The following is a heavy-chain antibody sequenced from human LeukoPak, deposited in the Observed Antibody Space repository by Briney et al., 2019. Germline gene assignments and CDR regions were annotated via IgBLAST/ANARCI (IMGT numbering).Heavy chain of an antibody. Sequence: SETLSLTCAVSGDSISSGGYSWSWIRQPPGKGLEWIGYMYQSGGTYYNPSLKSRVTISVDTSKNQFSLKLSSVTAADTAVYYCARHYYGSGSYKYYFDYWGQGTLVTVSS. V-gene: IGHV4-30-2*01. D-gene: IGHD3-10*01. CDR3: ARHYYGSGSYKYYFDY. CDR1: GDSISSGGYS. CDR2: MYQSGGT. J-gene: IGHJ4*02.